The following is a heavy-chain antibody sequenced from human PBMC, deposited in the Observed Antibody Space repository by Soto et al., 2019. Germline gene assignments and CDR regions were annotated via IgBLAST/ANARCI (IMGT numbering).Heavy chain of an antibody. CDR1: GFSFSSYA. CDR3: ATVTYYGSATHRFDY. Sequence: VGSLRLSCAASGFSFSSYAMAWVRQAPGKGLEWVSLIGGSGEGTHYTDSVRGRFSISRDNSQNTLFLQMNSLRGDDTALYYCATVTYYGSATHRFDYWGQGTLVTVSS. D-gene: IGHD3-10*01. CDR2: IGGSGEGT. J-gene: IGHJ4*02. V-gene: IGHV3-23*01.